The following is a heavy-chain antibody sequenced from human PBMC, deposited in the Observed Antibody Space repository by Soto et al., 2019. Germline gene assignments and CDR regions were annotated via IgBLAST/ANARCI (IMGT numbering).Heavy chain of an antibody. Sequence: QVQLVQSGPEVKKPGASVKVSCQASGYTFSNYGISWVRQAPGQGLEWMGWIGPYNGNTDYAQNFQGRVTMTRDTSTNTAYMELRSLRFDETVLYYCARCYCSIGSCYTCWHFNLWGRGALLTVSS. CDR1: GYTFSNYG. J-gene: IGHJ2*01. V-gene: IGHV1-18*01. D-gene: IGHD2-15*01. CDR3: ARCYCSIGSCYTCWHFNL. CDR2: IGPYNGNT.